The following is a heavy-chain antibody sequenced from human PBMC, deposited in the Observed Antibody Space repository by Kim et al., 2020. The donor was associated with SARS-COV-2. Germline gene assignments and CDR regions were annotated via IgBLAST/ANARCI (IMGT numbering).Heavy chain of an antibody. CDR1: GYSFTSYW. D-gene: IGHD3-10*01. J-gene: IGHJ3*02. CDR2: IYPGDSDT. Sequence: GESLKISCKGSGYSFTSYWIGWVRQMPGKGLEWMGIIYPGDSDTRYSPSFQGQVTISADKSISTAYLQWSSLKASDTAMYYCARGRTTMVRGVIDFGYAFDIWGQGTMVTVSS. V-gene: IGHV5-51*01. CDR3: ARGRTTMVRGVIDFGYAFDI.